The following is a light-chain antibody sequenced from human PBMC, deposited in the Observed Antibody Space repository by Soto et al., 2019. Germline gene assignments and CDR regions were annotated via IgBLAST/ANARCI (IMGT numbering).Light chain of an antibody. CDR2: GAA. CDR3: QQYGSSGT. CDR1: QSVSNNC. V-gene: IGKV3-20*01. J-gene: IGKJ1*01. Sequence: EIGLKQSPGTLSLSPGERATLSSRASQSVSNNCLAWYQQKPGQAPRLVICGAANRATGIPDGFSGSGSGTDIPLTISRLEPEDLAVYYCQQYGSSGTFGQGTCVEIK.